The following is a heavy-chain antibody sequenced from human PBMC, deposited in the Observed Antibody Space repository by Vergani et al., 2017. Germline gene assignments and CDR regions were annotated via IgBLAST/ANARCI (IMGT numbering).Heavy chain of an antibody. CDR1: GGTFSSYA. V-gene: IGHV1-69*06. CDR2: IIPIFGTA. CDR3: ARHYYVAGSYAFDI. Sequence: QVQLVQSGAEVKKPGSSVKVSCKASGGTFSSYALSWVRQAPGQGLEWMGGIIPIFGTANYAQKFQGRITITADKSTSTAYMELSSLRSEDKAVYYCARHYYVAGSYAFDIWGQGTMVTVSS. D-gene: IGHD3-10*01. J-gene: IGHJ3*02.